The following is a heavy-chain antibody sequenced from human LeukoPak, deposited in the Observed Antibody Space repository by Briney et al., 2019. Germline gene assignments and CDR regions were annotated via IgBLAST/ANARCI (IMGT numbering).Heavy chain of an antibody. D-gene: IGHD2-15*01. Sequence: VKPSETLSLTCTVSGGSISSYYWSWIRQPPGKGLEWIGYIYYSGSTNYNPSLKSRVTISVDTSKNQFSLKLSSVTAADTAVYYCARDGSCSGGSCYGNWFDPWGQGTLVTVSS. J-gene: IGHJ5*02. V-gene: IGHV4-59*01. CDR3: ARDGSCSGGSCYGNWFDP. CDR1: GGSISSYY. CDR2: IYYSGST.